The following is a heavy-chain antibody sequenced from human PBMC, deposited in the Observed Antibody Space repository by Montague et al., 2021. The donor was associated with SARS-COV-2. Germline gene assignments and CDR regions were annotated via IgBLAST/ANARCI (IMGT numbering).Heavy chain of an antibody. D-gene: IGHD2-15*01. CDR3: ASGVVAALPVLDY. Sequence: SETLSLTCSVSGDSISGYFWNWIWQPAGKGLEWIGRIYVSGGTDYNTSLESRVTMSVDTSKNQFSLKVNFVSAADTAMYYCASGVVAALPVLDYWGQGTLVTVSS. V-gene: IGHV4-4*07. CDR1: GDSISGYF. CDR2: IYVSGGT. J-gene: IGHJ4*03.